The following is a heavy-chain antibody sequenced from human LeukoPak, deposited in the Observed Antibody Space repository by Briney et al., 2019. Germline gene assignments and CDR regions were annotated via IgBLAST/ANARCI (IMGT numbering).Heavy chain of an antibody. CDR2: INPSGGST. CDR3: ARAVIEIGFSDYFDY. CDR1: GYTFTSYY. J-gene: IGHJ4*02. Sequence: GASVKVSCKASGYTFTSYYMHWVRQAPGQGLEWMGIINPSGGSTSYAQKFQGRVTMTRDTSTSTVYMELSSLRSEDTAVYYCARAVIEIGFSDYFDYWGQGTLVTVSS. V-gene: IGHV1-46*01. D-gene: IGHD2-15*01.